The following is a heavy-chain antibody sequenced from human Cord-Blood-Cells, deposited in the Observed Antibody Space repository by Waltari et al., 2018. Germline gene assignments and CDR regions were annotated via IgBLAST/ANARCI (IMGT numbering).Heavy chain of an antibody. CDR2: IYPGGSDN. CDR3: ARHYYGSGSYYNFDY. CDR1: GYSFTSYW. V-gene: IGHV5-51*01. D-gene: IGHD3-10*01. J-gene: IGHJ4*02. Sequence: EVQLVQSGAEVKKPGESLKISCKGSGYSFTSYWIGWVRQMPGKGLEWMGIIYPGGSDNRYSPYFQGQVTISADKAISTAYLQWSSLKASDTAMYYCARHYYGSGSYYNFDYWGQGTLVTVSS.